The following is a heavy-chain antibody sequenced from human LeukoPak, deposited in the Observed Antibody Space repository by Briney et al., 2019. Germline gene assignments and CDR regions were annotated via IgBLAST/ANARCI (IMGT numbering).Heavy chain of an antibody. CDR1: GFTLSNFW. Sequence: GGSLRLSCVVSGFTLSNFWINWVRQTPGKGLEWVASIKQDGSAKYYVDSVKGRFTVSRDNAENSSYLQMNSLKVEDTAVYYCVRDFDYWGQGTLVTVSS. V-gene: IGHV3-7*03. J-gene: IGHJ4*02. CDR2: IKQDGSAK. CDR3: VRDFDY.